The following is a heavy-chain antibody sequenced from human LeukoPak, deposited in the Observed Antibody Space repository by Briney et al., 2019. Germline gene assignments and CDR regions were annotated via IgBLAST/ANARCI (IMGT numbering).Heavy chain of an antibody. Sequence: ASVKVSCKASGYTFTGYYMHWVRQAPGQGLEWMGWINPNSGGTNYAQKFQGGVTMTRDTSISTAYMELSRLRSDDTAVYYCARGIAAAGTPPGYYYYYYMDVWGKGTTVTISS. CDR3: ARGIAAAGTPPGYYYYYYMDV. CDR2: INPNSGGT. D-gene: IGHD6-13*01. V-gene: IGHV1-2*02. CDR1: GYTFTGYY. J-gene: IGHJ6*03.